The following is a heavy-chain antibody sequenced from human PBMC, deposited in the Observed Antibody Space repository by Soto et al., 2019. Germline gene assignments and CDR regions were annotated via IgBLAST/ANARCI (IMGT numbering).Heavy chain of an antibody. D-gene: IGHD2-2*01. V-gene: IGHV3-23*01. J-gene: IGHJ6*02. Sequence: PGGSLRLSCAAFGFNFNAYVMNWVRQAPGKGLEWVSIISFTGDSRYYADSVKDRFTISRDNSQNTLYLQMNSLRAEDTAVYYCAEKSCSSPGCPYGMDVWGQGTTVTVSS. CDR3: AEKSCSSPGCPYGMDV. CDR2: ISFTGDSR. CDR1: GFNFNAYV.